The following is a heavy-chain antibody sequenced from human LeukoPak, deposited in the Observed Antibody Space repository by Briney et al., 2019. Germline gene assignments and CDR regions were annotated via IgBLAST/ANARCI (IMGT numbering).Heavy chain of an antibody. V-gene: IGHV1-46*01. J-gene: IGHJ4*02. Sequence: GASVKVSCKASGYTFTTYYIQWVRQAPGQRLEWLGIINPTTGSTTYAQKFQGRVTMTRDMSTGTVYMEVSSLRSEDTAVYYCARGHTAVTRHFDFWGQGTLVTVSS. CDR2: INPTTGST. CDR1: GYTFTTYY. D-gene: IGHD4-17*01. CDR3: ARGHTAVTRHFDF.